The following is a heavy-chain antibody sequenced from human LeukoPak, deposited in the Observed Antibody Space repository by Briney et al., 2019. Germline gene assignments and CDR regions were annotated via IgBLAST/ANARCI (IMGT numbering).Heavy chain of an antibody. CDR1: GGSISSTNYY. J-gene: IGHJ6*03. V-gene: IGHV4-39*01. Sequence: PSETLSLTCTVSGGSISSTNYYWGWIRQPPGKGLEWIGSIYYSGSTYYNPSLKSRVTIPVDTSKNQFSLKLSSVTAADTAVYYCARHPGDYCDYMDVWGKGTTVTVSS. CDR2: IYYSGST. D-gene: IGHD3-10*01. CDR3: ARHPGDYCDYMDV.